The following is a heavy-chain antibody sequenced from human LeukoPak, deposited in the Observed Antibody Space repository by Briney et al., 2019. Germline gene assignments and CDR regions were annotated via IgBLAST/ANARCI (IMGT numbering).Heavy chain of an antibody. Sequence: SETLSLTCTVSGGSISSYYWSWIRQPPGKGLEWIGYIYYSGSTNYNPSLKSRVTISVDTSKNQFSLKLSSATAADTAVYYCARHARRYYDFWSGYFDYWGQGTLVTVSS. CDR3: ARHARRYYDFWSGYFDY. CDR1: GGSISSYY. J-gene: IGHJ4*02. CDR2: IYYSGST. D-gene: IGHD3-3*01. V-gene: IGHV4-59*08.